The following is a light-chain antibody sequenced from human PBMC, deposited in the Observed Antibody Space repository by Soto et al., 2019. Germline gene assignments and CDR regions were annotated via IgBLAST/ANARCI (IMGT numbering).Light chain of an antibody. Sequence: EIVMTQSPATLSVSPGERATLSCRASQSVSSNLAWYQQKPGQAPSLLIYDISARATGIPTRFSGSGSGTEFTLTISSLQSEDFATYSCQQSYSNPPTFAQGTKLEIK. CDR3: QQSYSNPPT. CDR2: DIS. CDR1: QSVSSN. J-gene: IGKJ2*01. V-gene: IGKV3D-15*01.